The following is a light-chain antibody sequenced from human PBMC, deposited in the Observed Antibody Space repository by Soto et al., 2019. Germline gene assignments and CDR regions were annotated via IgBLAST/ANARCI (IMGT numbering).Light chain of an antibody. V-gene: IGKV3D-20*02. J-gene: IGKJ2*01. CDR1: QSVSSSY. CDR3: QQRYNWPFT. CDR2: GAS. Sequence: EIVLTQSPGTLSLSPGERATLSCRASQSVSSSYLAWYQQKPGQAPRLLIYGASSRATGIPDRFSGSGSGTDFTLTISRLEPEDFAVYYCQQRYNWPFTFGQGTKLEIK.